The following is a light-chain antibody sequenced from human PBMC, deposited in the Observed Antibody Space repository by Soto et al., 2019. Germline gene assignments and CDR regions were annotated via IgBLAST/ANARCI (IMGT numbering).Light chain of an antibody. CDR2: ENN. CDR1: SSNIGNNY. J-gene: IGLJ3*02. V-gene: IGLV1-51*02. CDR3: GTWDSSLSAEV. Sequence: QSVLTQPPSGSAAPGQKVTISCSGSSSNIGNNYVSWYQQLPGPAPKLLIYENNKRPSGIPDLFSGSKSGTSATLGITGLQTGDEADYYCGTWDSSLSAEVFGGGTKLTVL.